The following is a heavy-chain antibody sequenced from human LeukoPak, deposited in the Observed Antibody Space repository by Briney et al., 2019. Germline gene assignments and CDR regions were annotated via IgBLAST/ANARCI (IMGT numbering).Heavy chain of an antibody. V-gene: IGHV3-74*01. CDR3: ARGLRGPDY. CDR2: IDNDAYSS. CDR1: GFPFRSYW. Sequence: PGGSLRLSCAASGFPFRSYWMSWVRQAPGKGLVWVARIDNDAYSSVYAAFVKGRFTISSANSKNTMFLQMNRLSGEDTAVYYCARGLRGPDYWGQGTQVTVAS. J-gene: IGHJ4*02.